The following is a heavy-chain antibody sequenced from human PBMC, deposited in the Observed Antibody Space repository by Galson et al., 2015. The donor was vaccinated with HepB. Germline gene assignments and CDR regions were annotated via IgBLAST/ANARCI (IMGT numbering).Heavy chain of an antibody. V-gene: IGHV3-30-3*01. J-gene: IGHJ3*02. CDR1: GLTFSSYV. D-gene: IGHD1-26*01. Sequence: SLRLSCAASGLTFSSYVMHWVRQAPGKGPEWVALISNDATNKYYADSVKGRFTISRDNSKKTLYLQMNSLRVEDTAVYYCTRDSGSYQNDPFDIWGQGTMVSVSS. CDR2: ISNDATNK. CDR3: TRDSGSYQNDPFDI.